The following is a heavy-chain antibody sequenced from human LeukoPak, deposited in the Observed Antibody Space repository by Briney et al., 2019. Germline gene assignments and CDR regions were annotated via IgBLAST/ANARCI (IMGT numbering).Heavy chain of an antibody. V-gene: IGHV4-34*01. Sequence: SETLSLTCAVYGGSFRGYYWSWIRQPPGKGLEWIGEINHSGSTNYNPSLKSRVTISVDTSKNQFSLKLSSVTAADTAVYYCARGLVVPAAIPFDYWGQGTLVTVSS. D-gene: IGHD2-2*01. J-gene: IGHJ4*02. CDR1: GGSFRGYY. CDR3: ARGLVVPAAIPFDY. CDR2: INHSGST.